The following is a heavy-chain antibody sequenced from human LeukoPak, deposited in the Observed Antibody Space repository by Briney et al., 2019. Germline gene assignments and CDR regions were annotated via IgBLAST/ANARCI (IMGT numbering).Heavy chain of an antibody. J-gene: IGHJ6*02. V-gene: IGHV4-34*01. D-gene: IGHD6-19*01. CDR3: ASLYSSGWYRYYYYYYGMDV. Sequence: SETLSLTCAVYGGSFSGYYWSWIRQPPGKGLEWIGEINHSGSTNYNPSLKSRVTISVDTSKNQFSLKLSSVTAADTAVYYCASLYSSGWYRYYYYYYGMDVWGQGTTVTVSS. CDR1: GGSFSGYY. CDR2: INHSGST.